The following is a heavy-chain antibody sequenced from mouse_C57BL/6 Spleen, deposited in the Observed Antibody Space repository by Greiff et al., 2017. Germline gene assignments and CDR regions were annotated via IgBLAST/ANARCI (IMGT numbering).Heavy chain of an antibody. V-gene: IGHV3-6*01. D-gene: IGHD1-1*01. J-gene: IGHJ2*01. Sequence: ESGPGLVKPSQSLSLTCSVTGYSITSGYYWNWIRQFPGNKLEWMGYISYDGSNNYNPSLKNRISITRDTSKNQFFLKLNSVTTEDTATYYCARDRGYGSSSDYWGQGTTLTVSS. CDR3: ARDRGYGSSSDY. CDR2: ISYDGSN. CDR1: GYSITSGYY.